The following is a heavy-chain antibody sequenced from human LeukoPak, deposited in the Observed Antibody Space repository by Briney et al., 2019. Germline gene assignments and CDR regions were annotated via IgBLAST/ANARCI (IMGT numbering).Heavy chain of an antibody. CDR3: ARLAALAGHRGAFDF. V-gene: IGHV4-39*01. D-gene: IGHD6-19*01. CDR1: GGSISNYY. CDR2: VYYTGNT. J-gene: IGHJ3*01. Sequence: SETLSLTCTVSGGSISNYYWDWIRQPPGQGLEWIGTVYYTGNTYYNPSLRSRVTISVDTSKNQFSLHLDSVTAADTAVYFCARLAALAGHRGAFDFWGQGTMVTVSS.